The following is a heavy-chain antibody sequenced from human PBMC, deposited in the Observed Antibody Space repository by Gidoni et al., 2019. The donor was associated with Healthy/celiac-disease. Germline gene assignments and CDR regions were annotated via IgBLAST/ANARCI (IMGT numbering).Heavy chain of an antibody. CDR1: GGSISSYC. V-gene: IGHV4-4*07. D-gene: IGHD4-17*01. J-gene: IGHJ4*02. Sequence: QVQLQESGPGLVKPSETLSLTCTVPGGSISSYCWSWIRQPAGKGREWIGRIYTSGSTNYNPSLKSRVTMSVDTSKNQFSLKLSSVTAADTAVYYCARDPEYGDYGGREPYFDYWGQGTLVTVSS. CDR3: ARDPEYGDYGGREPYFDY. CDR2: IYTSGST.